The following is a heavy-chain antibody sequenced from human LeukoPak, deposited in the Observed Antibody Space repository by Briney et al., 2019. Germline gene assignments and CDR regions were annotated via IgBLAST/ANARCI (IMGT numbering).Heavy chain of an antibody. V-gene: IGHV3-74*01. J-gene: IGHJ5*02. Sequence: GGSLRLSCAASGLTFSSYWMHWVRQAPGKGLVWVSRINSDGSSTSYADSVKGRFTISRDNAKNTLYLQMNSLRAEDTAVYYCARAALGSGWSGVNPWGQGTLVTVSS. CDR3: ARAALGSGWSGVNP. D-gene: IGHD6-19*01. CDR2: INSDGSST. CDR1: GLTFSSYW.